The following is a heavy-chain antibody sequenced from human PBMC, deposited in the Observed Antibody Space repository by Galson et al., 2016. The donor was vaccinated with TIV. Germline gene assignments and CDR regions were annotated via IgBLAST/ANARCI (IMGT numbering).Heavy chain of an antibody. Sequence: SLRLSCAASGFTFSIFAMTWVRQAPGMGLEWVSAISGGGGSTYYADSVKGRSTVSRDNSKNTVFLQINSLRAEDTAVYYCTKVPSSGFSYYYGLDVWGQGTTVTVSS. CDR3: TKVPSSGFSYYYGLDV. CDR2: ISGGGGST. CDR1: GFTFSIFA. J-gene: IGHJ6*02. D-gene: IGHD3-22*01. V-gene: IGHV3-23*01.